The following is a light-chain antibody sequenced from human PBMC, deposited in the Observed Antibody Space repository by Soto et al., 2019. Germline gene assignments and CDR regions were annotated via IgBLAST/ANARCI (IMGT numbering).Light chain of an antibody. CDR3: QQYNSYS. V-gene: IGKV1-5*01. CDR1: QSISTH. Sequence: DIQMTQSPSSLSASVVDRVSIACRASQSISTHLSWYQQKPGTAPKLLIYHASTLESGVPSRFSGSGSGTEFTLTISSLQPDDFATYYCQQYNSYSFGQGTKVDIK. J-gene: IGKJ1*01. CDR2: HAS.